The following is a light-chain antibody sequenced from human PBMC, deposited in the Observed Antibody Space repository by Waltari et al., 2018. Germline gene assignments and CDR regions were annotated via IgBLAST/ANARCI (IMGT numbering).Light chain of an antibody. V-gene: IGLV2-14*01. CDR2: DIS. Sequence: QSALTQPASVSGSPGQSLTISCPGTSSDVGRYNYVSWYQQHPGKAPKLMIYDISNRPSGVSNRFSGSKSGNTASLTISGLQAEDEADYYCSSYTSSTTVVFGGGTKLTVL. J-gene: IGLJ2*01. CDR3: SSYTSSTTVV. CDR1: SSDVGRYNY.